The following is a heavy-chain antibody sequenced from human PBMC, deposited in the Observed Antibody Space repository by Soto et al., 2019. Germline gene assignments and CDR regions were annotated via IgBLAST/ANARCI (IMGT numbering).Heavy chain of an antibody. J-gene: IGHJ6*02. CDR2: IIHSGST. Sequence: PSETLSLTCDVYGGSFSGYYWSWIRQPPGKGLEWIGEIIHSGSTNYNPSLKSRVTMSIDKSKNQFSLNLSSVTAAATAVYYCARGPFPGYFDSTGYYSAYNALDVWGQGTTVTVS. CDR3: ARGPFPGYFDSTGYYSAYNALDV. D-gene: IGHD3-22*01. V-gene: IGHV4-34*01. CDR1: GGSFSGYY.